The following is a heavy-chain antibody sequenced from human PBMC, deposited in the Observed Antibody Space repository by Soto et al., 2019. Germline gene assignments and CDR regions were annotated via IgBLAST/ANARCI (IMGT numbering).Heavy chain of an antibody. Sequence: SETLSLTCAVYGGSFSGYYWSWIRQPPGKGLEWIGEINHSGSTNYNPSLKSRVTISVDTSKNQFSLKLSSVTAADTAVYYCARGRRAVAGRMSCAFDIWGQGTMVTVSS. J-gene: IGHJ3*02. V-gene: IGHV4-34*01. CDR1: GGSFSGYY. D-gene: IGHD6-19*01. CDR3: ARGRRAVAGRMSCAFDI. CDR2: INHSGST.